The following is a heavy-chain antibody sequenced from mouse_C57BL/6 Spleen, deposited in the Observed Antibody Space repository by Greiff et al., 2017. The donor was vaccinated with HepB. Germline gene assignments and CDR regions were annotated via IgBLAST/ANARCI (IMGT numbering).Heavy chain of an antibody. CDR3: ARGGTTVYFDY. J-gene: IGHJ2*01. V-gene: IGHV1-85*01. Sequence: QVQLQQPGAELVKPGASVKLSCKASGYTFTSYDINWVKQRPGQGLEWIGWIYPRDGSTKYNEKFKGKATLTVDTSSSTAYMELHSLTSEDSAVYFCARGGTTVYFDYWGQGTTLTVSS. D-gene: IGHD1-1*01. CDR1: GYTFTSYD. CDR2: IYPRDGST.